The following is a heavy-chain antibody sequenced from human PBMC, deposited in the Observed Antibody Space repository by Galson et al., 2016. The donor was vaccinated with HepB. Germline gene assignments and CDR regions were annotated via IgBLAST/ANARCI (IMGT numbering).Heavy chain of an antibody. J-gene: IGHJ4*02. V-gene: IGHV3-7*01. Sequence: SLRLSCAAAGFTFSDYWMTWVRQAPGKGPEWVATIAQDGAERHYLDSVKRRFTISRDNAKNSLFLQLDSLRADDTAVYYCSRIPGTGTAMIFPYWGQGTLVTVSS. CDR1: GFTFSDYW. D-gene: IGHD3/OR15-3a*01. CDR3: SRIPGTGTAMIFPY. CDR2: IAQDGAER.